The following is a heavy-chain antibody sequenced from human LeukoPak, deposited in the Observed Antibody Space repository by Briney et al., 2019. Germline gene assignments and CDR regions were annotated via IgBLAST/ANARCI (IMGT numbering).Heavy chain of an antibody. V-gene: IGHV4-59*01. Sequence: SETLSLTCTVSGGSISSYYWSWIRQPPGKGLEWIGYIYYSGSTNYNPSPKSRVTISVGTSKNQFSLKLSSVTAADTAVYYCARYTGTTSGGPFDIWGQGTMVTVSS. J-gene: IGHJ3*02. D-gene: IGHD1-14*01. CDR3: ARYTGTTSGGPFDI. CDR2: IYYSGST. CDR1: GGSISSYY.